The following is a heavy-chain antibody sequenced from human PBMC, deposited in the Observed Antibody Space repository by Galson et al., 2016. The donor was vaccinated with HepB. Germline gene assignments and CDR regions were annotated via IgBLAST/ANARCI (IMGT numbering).Heavy chain of an antibody. J-gene: IGHJ5*01. CDR1: GGSISGDY. CDR3: ARHPSNYNILTGYYDS. D-gene: IGHD3-9*01. Sequence: ETLSLTCTVSGGSISGDYWNWIRQSPGKGPEWLAYIYYGSTYYNPSLKSRVTISVDKSKNQFSLKLSSVTAADTAVYYCARHPSNYNILTGYYDSWGQGTLVTVSS. V-gene: IGHV4-59*08. CDR2: IYYGST.